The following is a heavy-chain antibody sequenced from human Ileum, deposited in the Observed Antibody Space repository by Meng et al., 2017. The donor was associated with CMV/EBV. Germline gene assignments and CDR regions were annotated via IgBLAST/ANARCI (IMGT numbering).Heavy chain of an antibody. Sequence: SETLSLTCTVSGGSIGTRNYYWGWIRQPPGKGLEWIGSISYTGTTHNNPSLQSRVTISVDTTSGQFSLSLTSVTAADTAVYYCARHFSYDYGDGYNPYYFDYCGPAILV. V-gene: IGHV4-39*01. CDR2: ISYTGTT. J-gene: IGHJ4*02. D-gene: IGHD3-3*01. CDR1: GGSIGTRNYY. CDR3: ARHFSYDYGDGYNPYYFDY.